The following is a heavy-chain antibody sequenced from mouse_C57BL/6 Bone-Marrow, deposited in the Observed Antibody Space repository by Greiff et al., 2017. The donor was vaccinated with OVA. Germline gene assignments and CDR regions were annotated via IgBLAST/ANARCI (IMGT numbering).Heavy chain of an antibody. CDR1: GYTFTDYN. D-gene: IGHD1-1*01. Sequence: VQLQQSGPELVKPGASVKIPCKASGYTFTDYNMDWVKQSHGKSLEWIGDINPNNGGTIYNQKFKGKATLTVDKSSSTAYMELRSLTSEDTAVYYCARSAHSYGCSYGDWYFDVWGTGTTVTVSS. J-gene: IGHJ1*03. CDR3: ARSAHSYGCSYGDWYFDV. V-gene: IGHV1-18*01. CDR2: INPNNGGT.